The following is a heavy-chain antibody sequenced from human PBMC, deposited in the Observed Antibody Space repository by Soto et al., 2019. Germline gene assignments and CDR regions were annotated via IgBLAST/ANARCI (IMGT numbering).Heavy chain of an antibody. V-gene: IGHV3-23*01. CDR2: ISGSGSST. CDR3: AKADLLGRSGYYYEAVGN. J-gene: IGHJ4*02. D-gene: IGHD3-22*01. CDR1: GFTFSNYA. Sequence: PGGSLRLSCAASGFTFSNYAMSWVRQAPGKGLEWVSTISGSGSSTFYADSVKGRFTISRDNSKNTLYLQMNSLRAEDTAVYYCAKADLLGRSGYYYEAVGNWGQGTLVTVSS.